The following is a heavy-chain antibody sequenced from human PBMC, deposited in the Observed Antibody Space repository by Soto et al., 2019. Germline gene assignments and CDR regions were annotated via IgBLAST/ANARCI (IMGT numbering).Heavy chain of an antibody. D-gene: IGHD2-15*01. CDR3: ARVAKMVAASYNWFDP. V-gene: IGHV4-31*03. J-gene: IGHJ5*02. Sequence: QVQLQESGPGLVKPSQTLSLTCTVSGGSISSGGYYWSWIRQHPGKGLEWIGYIYYSGSTYYNPSLKSRVTISVDTSKNQFSLKLSSVTAADTAVYYCARVAKMVAASYNWFDPWGQGTLVTVSS. CDR1: GGSISSGGYY. CDR2: IYYSGST.